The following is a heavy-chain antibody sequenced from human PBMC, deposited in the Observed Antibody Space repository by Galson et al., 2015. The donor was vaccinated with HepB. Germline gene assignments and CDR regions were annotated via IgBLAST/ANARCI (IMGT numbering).Heavy chain of an antibody. Sequence: SVKLSCKASGYTVTSYYLHWVRQAPGQGLEWMGVINPSGGTTNYGHEIQRRIIVTRNTYNNTVYIEISSLRSEDTVIYYCTNDALENFQFDYWGQGTLVTVSS. J-gene: IGHJ4*02. D-gene: IGHD1-7*01. CDR1: GYTVTSYY. V-gene: IGHV1-46*01. CDR3: TNDALENFQFDY. CDR2: INPSGGTT.